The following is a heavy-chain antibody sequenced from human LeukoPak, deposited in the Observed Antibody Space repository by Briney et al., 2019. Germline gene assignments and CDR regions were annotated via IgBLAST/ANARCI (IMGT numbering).Heavy chain of an antibody. Sequence: GGSLRLSCAASGFTFHDYAMHWVRQVPGKGLGWVSGITWNSGSVLYADPVRGRFTISRDNAKNSLYLQMNSLRPEDMAFYYCAKGLGVASLIVDALDMWGQGTMVTV. J-gene: IGHJ3*02. CDR3: AKGLGVASLIVDALDM. V-gene: IGHV3-9*03. CDR1: GFTFHDYA. D-gene: IGHD3/OR15-3a*01. CDR2: ITWNSGSV.